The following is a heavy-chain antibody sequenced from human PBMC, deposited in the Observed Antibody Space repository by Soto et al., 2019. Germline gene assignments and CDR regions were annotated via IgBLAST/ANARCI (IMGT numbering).Heavy chain of an antibody. CDR3: AREGTKSGSYYIDY. J-gene: IGHJ4*02. CDR2: IIPIFGTG. D-gene: IGHD1-26*01. CDR1: GGTFSSYA. Sequence: SVKVSCKASGGTFSSYAISWVRQAPGQGLEWMGGIIPIFGTGNYAQKFQDRVTITADESTSTAYMELSSLRSEDTAVYYCAREGTKSGSYYIDYWGQGTLVTVSS. V-gene: IGHV1-69*13.